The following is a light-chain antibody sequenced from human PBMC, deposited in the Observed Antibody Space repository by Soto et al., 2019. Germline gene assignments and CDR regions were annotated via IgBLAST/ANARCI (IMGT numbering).Light chain of an antibody. J-gene: IGKJ4*01. CDR3: HQYYAWPLT. CDR1: QSIGTS. CDR2: TAS. V-gene: IGKV3D-15*01. Sequence: ETVMTQSPATLSVSPGERVTLSCRASQSIGTSLAWYQQRPGQAPRLLIYTASIRATGTPVRFSGIGSGTDFTLTINSLQSEDFGIYYCHQYYAWPLTFGGGTKVEIK.